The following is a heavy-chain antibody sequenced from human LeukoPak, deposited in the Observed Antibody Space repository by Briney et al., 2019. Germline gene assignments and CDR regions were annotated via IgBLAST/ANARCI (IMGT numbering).Heavy chain of an antibody. V-gene: IGHV3-48*03. D-gene: IGHD1-26*01. CDR2: ISSSGSTT. CDR1: GFTFSSYE. Sequence: GGSLRLSCADSGFTFSSYEMNWVRQSPGKGLECVSYISSSGSTTYYADSVKGRFTTSRDNAKNSLYLQMNSLRAEDTAVYYCARDAPLVGATYYFDYWGQGTLVTVSS. CDR3: ARDAPLVGATYYFDY. J-gene: IGHJ4*02.